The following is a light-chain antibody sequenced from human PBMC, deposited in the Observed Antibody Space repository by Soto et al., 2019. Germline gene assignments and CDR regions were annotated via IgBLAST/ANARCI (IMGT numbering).Light chain of an antibody. CDR1: QSVSSSY. CDR2: GAS. J-gene: IGKJ1*01. V-gene: IGKV3-20*01. Sequence: EIVLTQSPGTLSLSPGERATLSCRASQSVSSSYLAWYQQKPGQAPRLLIYGASSRATGIPDRFSGSGSGTDFTLTNSRLEPEDCAVYYCQQYGRSPGTFGQGTKVEIE. CDR3: QQYGRSPGT.